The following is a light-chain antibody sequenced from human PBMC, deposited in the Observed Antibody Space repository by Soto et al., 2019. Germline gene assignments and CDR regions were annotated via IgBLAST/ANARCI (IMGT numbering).Light chain of an antibody. CDR1: TSDVENYVL. J-gene: IGLJ1*01. V-gene: IGLV2-23*01. Sequence: QSALTQPASVSGSPGQSIIISCTEATSDVENYVLVSWFQQHPGKAPRLIIYEGSRRPSGVSNRFSGSKSGKTASLTISGLQTEDEADYYCCSYVGSSTYVFELGPSSPS. CDR2: EGS. CDR3: CSYVGSSTYV.